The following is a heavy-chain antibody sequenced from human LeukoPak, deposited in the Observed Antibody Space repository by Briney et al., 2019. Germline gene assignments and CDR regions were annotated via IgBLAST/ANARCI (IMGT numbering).Heavy chain of an antibody. D-gene: IGHD2-8*01. J-gene: IGHJ4*02. CDR1: GVSISSGYW. Sequence: PSETLSLTCTVSGVSISSGYWWSWVRQPPGKGLEWFGEIHHGGSATYNPSLKSRVTISVDKSKNQFSLNLISVAAADTAVYYCARNGEYSMDHWGQGTLVTVSS. CDR3: ARNGEYSMDH. CDR2: IHHGGSA. V-gene: IGHV4-4*02.